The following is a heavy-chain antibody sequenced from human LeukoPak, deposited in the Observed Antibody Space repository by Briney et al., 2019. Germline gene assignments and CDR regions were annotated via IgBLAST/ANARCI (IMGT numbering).Heavy chain of an antibody. CDR3: ARDSWGYYDSSGPLRY. CDR1: GYTFTGYY. Sequence: GASVKVSCKASGYTFTGYYMHWVRQAPGQGLEWMGWINPNSGGTNYAQKFQGRVTMTRDTSISTAYMELSRLRSDDTAVYYCARDSWGYYDSSGPLRYWGQGTLVTVSS. J-gene: IGHJ4*02. D-gene: IGHD3-22*01. CDR2: INPNSGGT. V-gene: IGHV1-2*02.